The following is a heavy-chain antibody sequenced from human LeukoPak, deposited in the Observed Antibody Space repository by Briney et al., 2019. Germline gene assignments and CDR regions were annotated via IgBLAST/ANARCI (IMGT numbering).Heavy chain of an antibody. CDR3: ARSRGEILPDAFDI. Sequence: PSETLSLTCTVSGGSISSGGYYWSWIRQHPGKGLEWIGYIYYSGSTYYNPSLKSRVTISVDTSKNQFSLKLSSVTAADTAVYYCARSRGEILPDAFDIWGQGTMVTVSS. D-gene: IGHD2/OR15-2a*01. V-gene: IGHV4-31*03. CDR1: GGSISSGGYY. J-gene: IGHJ3*02. CDR2: IYYSGST.